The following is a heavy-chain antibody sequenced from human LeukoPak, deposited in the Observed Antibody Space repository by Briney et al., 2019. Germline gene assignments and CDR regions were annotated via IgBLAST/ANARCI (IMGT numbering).Heavy chain of an antibody. Sequence: SETLSLTCTVSGGSISSSSYYWGWIRQPPGKGLEWIRSIYYSGSTYYNPSLKSRVTISVDTSKNQFSLKLSSVTAADTAVYYCARVHRRITIFGVVISPFDYWGQGTLVTVSS. CDR1: GGSISSSSYY. CDR2: IYYSGST. J-gene: IGHJ4*02. D-gene: IGHD3-3*01. CDR3: ARVHRRITIFGVVISPFDY. V-gene: IGHV4-39*07.